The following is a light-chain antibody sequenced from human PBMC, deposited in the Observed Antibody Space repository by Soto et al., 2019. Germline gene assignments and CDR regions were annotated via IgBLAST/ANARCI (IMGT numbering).Light chain of an antibody. Sequence: IVLTQSPGTLSLSPGERTTLSCRASQSISRYLAWYQQKPGQGPRLLIYGASSRATGTPARFSGSGSGTDFTLTIRSLQSEDFAVYFCQQYNNWPSFGQGTRLEI. CDR3: QQYNNWPS. CDR1: QSISRY. J-gene: IGKJ5*01. V-gene: IGKV3D-15*01. CDR2: GAS.